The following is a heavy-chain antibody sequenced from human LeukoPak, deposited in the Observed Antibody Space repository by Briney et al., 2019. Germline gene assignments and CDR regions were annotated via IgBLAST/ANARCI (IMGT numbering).Heavy chain of an antibody. CDR3: ARGYSGTYRIDY. V-gene: IGHV3-23*01. CDR2: ISGSGGST. J-gene: IGHJ4*02. CDR1: GFTFSSYA. D-gene: IGHD1-26*01. Sequence: PGGSLRLSCAASGFTFSSYAMSWVRQAPGKGLEWVSAISGSGGSTSYADSVKGRFTISRDNAKNTLSLPMNSLRADDTAVYYCARGYSGTYRIDYWGQGTLVTVSS.